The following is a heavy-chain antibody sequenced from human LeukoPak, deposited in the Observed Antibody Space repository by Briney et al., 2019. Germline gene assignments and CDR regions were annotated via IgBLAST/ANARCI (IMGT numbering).Heavy chain of an antibody. CDR1: GFTFSSYS. Sequence: GGSLRLSCAASGFTFSSYSMNWVRQAPGKGLEWVSSISSSSSYIYYADSVKGRFTISRDNAKNSLYLQMNSLRAEDTAVYYCARDPGVLRYFDWLGYYYMDVWGKGTTVTVSS. V-gene: IGHV3-21*01. CDR3: ARDPGVLRYFDWLGYYYMDV. CDR2: ISSSSSYI. D-gene: IGHD3-9*01. J-gene: IGHJ6*03.